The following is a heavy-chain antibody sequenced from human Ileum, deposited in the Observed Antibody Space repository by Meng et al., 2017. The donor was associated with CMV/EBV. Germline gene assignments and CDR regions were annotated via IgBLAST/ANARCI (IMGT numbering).Heavy chain of an antibody. Sequence: QGQLQRSGPGLVKTSQTLLLPCAISGDSVSSTTVTWNWIRQSPSRGLEWLGRTYYRSKWFNDYALSVRGRITINPDISKNQLSLQLNSVTPEDTAVYYCVRLTGNSWLDYWGRGTLVTVSS. V-gene: IGHV6-1*01. CDR1: GDSVSSTTVT. J-gene: IGHJ4*02. CDR2: TYYRSKWFN. CDR3: VRLTGNSWLDY. D-gene: IGHD6-13*01.